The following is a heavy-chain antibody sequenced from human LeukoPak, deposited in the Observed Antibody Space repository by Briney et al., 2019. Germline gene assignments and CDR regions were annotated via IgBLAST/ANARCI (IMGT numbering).Heavy chain of an antibody. V-gene: IGHV3-53*01. CDR3: ARDLGRAGVYYYYGMDV. CDR1: GFTVSSND. CDR2: IYDGGST. D-gene: IGHD3-10*01. J-gene: IGHJ6*02. Sequence: GGSLRLSCAASGFTVSSNDMSWVRQAPRKGLEWVSVIYDGGSTDYADSVNGRYTISRDNSKNTLYLQMNSLRAEDTAMYYCARDLGRAGVYYYYGMDVWGQGTTVTVSS.